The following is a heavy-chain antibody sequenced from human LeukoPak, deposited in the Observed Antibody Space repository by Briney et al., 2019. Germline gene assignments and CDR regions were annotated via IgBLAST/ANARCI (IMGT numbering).Heavy chain of an antibody. CDR1: GFTFRSYA. V-gene: IGHV3-23*01. J-gene: IGHJ5*02. CDR2: VSGSGGNT. CDR3: VRESPVAAVGRSWFDP. D-gene: IGHD6-13*01. Sequence: GGSLRLSCAASGFTFRSYAMSWVRKAPGEGLEWDSTVSGSGGNTYYADSVKGRFTISRDNTKNTLYLQMNSLRAEDTAVYYCVRESPVAAVGRSWFDPWGQGTLVTVSS.